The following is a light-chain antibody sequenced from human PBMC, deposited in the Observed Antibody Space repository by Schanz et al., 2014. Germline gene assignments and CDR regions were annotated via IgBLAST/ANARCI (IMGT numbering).Light chain of an antibody. V-gene: IGLV2-14*02. Sequence: QSALTQPASVSGSPGQSVTISCTGISSDVGSYKLVSWYQQHPGKAPKLMIYEATKRPSGVSDRFSGSKSGNTASLTVSGLQAEDEADYYCNSYAGNDNQVVFGGGTQLTVL. CDR3: NSYAGNDNQVV. CDR1: SSDVGSYKL. CDR2: EAT. J-gene: IGLJ2*01.